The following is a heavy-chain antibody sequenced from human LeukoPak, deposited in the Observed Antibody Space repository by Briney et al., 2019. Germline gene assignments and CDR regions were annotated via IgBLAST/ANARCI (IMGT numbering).Heavy chain of an antibody. CDR3: AREKGAFDI. J-gene: IGHJ3*02. CDR2: INPNSGGT. CDR1: GYTFTSYD. V-gene: IGHV1-2*02. Sequence: ASVKVSCKASGYTFTSYDINWVRQAPGQGLEWVGWINPNSGGTNYAQKFQGRVTMTRDTSISTAYMELSRLRSDDTAVYYCAREKGAFDIWGQGTMVTVSS.